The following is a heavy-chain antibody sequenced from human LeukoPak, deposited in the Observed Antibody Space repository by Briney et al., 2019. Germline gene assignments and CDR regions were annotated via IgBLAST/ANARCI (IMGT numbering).Heavy chain of an antibody. CDR1: GFTFSNYS. Sequence: GGSLRLSCAASGFTFSNYSMNWVRQAPGKGLEWVSSITSSGSYIYYADSVKGRFTISSDNARNSLYLQMNSLRAEDTAIYYCARAEALKFRDFDYWGQGTLVTVSS. V-gene: IGHV3-21*01. CDR2: ITSSGSYI. CDR3: ARAEALKFRDFDY. J-gene: IGHJ4*02.